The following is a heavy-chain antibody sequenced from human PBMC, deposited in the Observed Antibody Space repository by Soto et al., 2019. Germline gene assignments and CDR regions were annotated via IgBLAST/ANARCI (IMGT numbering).Heavy chain of an antibody. CDR1: GYTFTSHG. V-gene: IGHV1-18*01. D-gene: IGHD3-10*01. Sequence: QVQLVQSGAEVKKPGASVKVSCKASGYTFTSHGISWVRQAPGQGLEWMGWISAYNGDTNYAQKLQGRATVTTDTSTSTAYMELRSLRSEDTAVYYCARMVRGSNIDYYHYMDVWGKGTRVTVSS. CDR2: ISAYNGDT. J-gene: IGHJ6*03. CDR3: ARMVRGSNIDYYHYMDV.